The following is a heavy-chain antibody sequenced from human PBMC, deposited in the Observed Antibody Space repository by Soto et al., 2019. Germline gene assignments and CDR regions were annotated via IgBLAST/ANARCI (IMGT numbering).Heavy chain of an antibody. Sequence: PSETLSLTGTVSGGSISSYYWSWIRQPAGKGLEWIGRIYSSGSTNYNASLKSRVTLSVDMSNNQFSLKLSSVTAADTAVYYCASDSSPAQQQMGYYYYGADVWGQGTTVTVSS. CDR2: IYSSGST. V-gene: IGHV4-4*07. J-gene: IGHJ6*02. CDR3: ASDSSPAQQQMGYYYYGADV. D-gene: IGHD6-13*01. CDR1: GGSISSYY.